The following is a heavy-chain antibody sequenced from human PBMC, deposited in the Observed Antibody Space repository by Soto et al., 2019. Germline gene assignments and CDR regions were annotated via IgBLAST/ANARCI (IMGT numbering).Heavy chain of an antibody. CDR1: GFTFSRYW. CDR2: INSDGSST. J-gene: IGHJ4*02. V-gene: IGHV3-74*01. CDR3: ASLPVDTVTSLDY. D-gene: IGHD5-18*01. Sequence: EVQLVESGGDLVQPGGFLRLSCATSGFTFSRYWMHWVRQVPGKGLVWVSRINSDGSSTSYSDSVKGRFTISRDNAKNTLYLQMNSLRVEDWAVYYCASLPVDTVTSLDYWGQGTLVTVSS.